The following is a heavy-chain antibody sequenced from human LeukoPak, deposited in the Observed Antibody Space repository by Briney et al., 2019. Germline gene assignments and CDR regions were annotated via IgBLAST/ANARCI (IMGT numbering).Heavy chain of an antibody. V-gene: IGHV4-34*01. D-gene: IGHD2-15*01. CDR3: AREHCSGGSCYSIYYYYYMDV. CDR1: GGSFSGYY. CDR2: IYYSGST. J-gene: IGHJ6*03. Sequence: PSETLSLTCAVYGGSFSGYYWSWIRQPPGKGLEWIGSIYYSGSTYYNPPLKSRVTISVDTSKNQFSLKLSSVTAADTAVYYCAREHCSGGSCYSIYYYYYMDVWGKGTTVTVSS.